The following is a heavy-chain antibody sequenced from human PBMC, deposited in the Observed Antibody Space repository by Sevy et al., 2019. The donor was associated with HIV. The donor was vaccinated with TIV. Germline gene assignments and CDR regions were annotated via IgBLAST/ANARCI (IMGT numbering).Heavy chain of an antibody. CDR1: GGSISSYY. Sequence: SETLSLTCTVSGGSISSYYWSWIRQPPGKGLEWIGYIYYSGSTNYNPSLKSRVTISVDTSKNQFSLKLSSVTAADTAVYYCARTIFGPRYYYYYMDVWGKGTTVTVSS. D-gene: IGHD3-3*01. CDR2: IYYSGST. J-gene: IGHJ6*03. CDR3: ARTIFGPRYYYYYMDV. V-gene: IGHV4-59*01.